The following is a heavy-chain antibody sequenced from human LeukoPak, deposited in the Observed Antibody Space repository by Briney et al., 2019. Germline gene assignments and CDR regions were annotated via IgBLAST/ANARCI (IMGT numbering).Heavy chain of an antibody. CDR3: ARDRSDSYAFDI. J-gene: IGHJ3*02. V-gene: IGHV1-2*02. CDR1: GYTFTGYY. CDR2: INPNSGGT. Sequence: GASVKVSCKASGYTFTGYYMHWVRQAPGQGLEWMGWINPNSGGTNYAQKFQGRVTMTRDTSISTAYMELSRLRSNDTAVYYCARDRSDSYAFDIWGQGTMVTVSS.